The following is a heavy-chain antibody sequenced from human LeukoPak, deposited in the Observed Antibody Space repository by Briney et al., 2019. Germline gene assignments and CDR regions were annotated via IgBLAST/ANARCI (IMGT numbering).Heavy chain of an antibody. CDR3: ARFSRDAPDY. Sequence: AGGSLRLSCAASGFTFSSYGMHWVRQAPGKGLEWVAFIRYDGSNKYYADSVKGRFTISRDNSKNTLYLQMNSLRAEDTAVYYCARFSRDAPDYWGQGTLVTVSS. D-gene: IGHD5-24*01. CDR1: GFTFSSYG. V-gene: IGHV3-30*02. CDR2: IRYDGSNK. J-gene: IGHJ4*02.